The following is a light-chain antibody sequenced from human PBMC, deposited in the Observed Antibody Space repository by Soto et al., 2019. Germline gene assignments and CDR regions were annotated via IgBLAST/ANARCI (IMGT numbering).Light chain of an antibody. CDR3: QQYNSYWT. J-gene: IGKJ1*01. CDR1: QSISSW. Sequence: DIQMTQSPSTLSASVGDRVTITCRASQSISSWLAWYQQKPGKAPQLLIYTASSLESGVPSRFSSSGSGTDTTLTISRLQPDDFATYYCQQYNSYWTFGQGTKVDIK. CDR2: TAS. V-gene: IGKV1-5*03.